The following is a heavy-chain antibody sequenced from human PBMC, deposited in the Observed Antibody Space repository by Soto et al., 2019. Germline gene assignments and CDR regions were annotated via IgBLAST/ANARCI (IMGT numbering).Heavy chain of an antibody. CDR2: ISGSGCST. J-gene: IGHJ5*02. Sequence: EVQLLESGGGLVQPGGSLRLSCAAAGFTFSSYAMSWVRQAPGKVLEWVSGISGSGCSTYYADSVKGRLTISRDNPKYTLYLQMNSLRAEDTVVDYCAKGLYSSSSFFDIWGQGTLVTVAS. CDR1: GFTFSSYA. V-gene: IGHV3-23*01. D-gene: IGHD6-6*01. CDR3: AKGLYSSSSFFDI.